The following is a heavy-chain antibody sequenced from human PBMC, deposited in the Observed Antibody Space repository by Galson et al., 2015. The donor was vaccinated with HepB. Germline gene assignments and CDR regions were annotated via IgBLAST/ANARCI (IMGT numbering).Heavy chain of an antibody. J-gene: IGHJ4*02. CDR1: GYSFTSYW. CDR2: IYPSDSDT. Sequence: QSGAEVKKPGESLKISCKGSGYSFTSYWIAWVRQMPGKGLEWMGIIYPSDSDTRYSPSFQGQVTFSADKSISTAYLQWSSLKASDTAMYYCARRSRDGYNYVDSWGQGTLVTVSS. CDR3: ARRSRDGYNYVDS. D-gene: IGHD5-24*01. V-gene: IGHV5-51*01.